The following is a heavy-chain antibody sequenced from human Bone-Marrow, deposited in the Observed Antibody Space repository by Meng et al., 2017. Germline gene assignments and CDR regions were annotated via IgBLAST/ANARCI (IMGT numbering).Heavy chain of an antibody. CDR3: VRSSAWVRTGFDP. J-gene: IGHJ5*02. CDR2: IGHSGFT. CDR1: GGAISTSGYY. Sequence: QPQLQESGPGLVRPSEALSPTFSVSGGAISTSGYYWGWIRQPPGKGLEWIGSIGHSGFTYYTPSLKSRVTVSIDTSRNQFSLWLTSVTAADTVVYYCVRSSAWVRTGFDPWGQVTLVTVSS. V-gene: IGHV4-39*01. D-gene: IGHD6-19*01.